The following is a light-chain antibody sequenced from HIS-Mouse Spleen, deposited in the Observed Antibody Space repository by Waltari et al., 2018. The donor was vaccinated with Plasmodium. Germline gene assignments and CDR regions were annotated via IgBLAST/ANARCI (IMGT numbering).Light chain of an antibody. CDR3: YSTDSSGNHRV. Sequence: SYELTQPPSVSVSPGQTARITCSGDALPKKYYYWYQQKSGQAPVLVIYEDSKRPSGIPEGFAGSSSGTMATLTISGAQVEDEADYYCYSTDSSGNHRVFGGGTKLTVL. J-gene: IGLJ3*02. V-gene: IGLV3-10*01. CDR2: EDS. CDR1: ALPKKY.